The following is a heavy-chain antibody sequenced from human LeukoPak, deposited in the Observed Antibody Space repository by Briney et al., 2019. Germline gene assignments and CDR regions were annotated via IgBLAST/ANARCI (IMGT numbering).Heavy chain of an antibody. J-gene: IGHJ2*01. CDR3: ARVFNDWYFDL. CDR2: IIPIFGTT. V-gene: IGHV1-69*05. CDR1: GYTFTSYG. Sequence: ASVKVSCKASGYTFTSYGISWVRQAPGQGLEWMGRIIPIFGTTDSAQKFQGRVTITTDESTSTAYMELSSLRSEDTAVYYCARVFNDWYFDLWGRGTLVTVSP.